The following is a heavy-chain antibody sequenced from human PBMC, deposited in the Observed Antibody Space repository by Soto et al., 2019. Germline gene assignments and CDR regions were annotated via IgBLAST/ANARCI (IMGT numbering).Heavy chain of an antibody. CDR2: INPKSGGT. CDR3: ARGDSTDCSNGVCSFFYNHDTDV. CDR1: GCSFTDYH. J-gene: IGHJ6*02. D-gene: IGHD2-8*01. V-gene: IGHV1-2*04. Sequence: SVKVSCKASGCSFTDYHMHWVRQAPVQGLEWLGRINPKSGGTSTAQKFQGWVTMTTDTSISTPSMELTRLTSDDTAIYYCARGDSTDCSNGVCSFFYNHDTDVWGQGTTVPVSS.